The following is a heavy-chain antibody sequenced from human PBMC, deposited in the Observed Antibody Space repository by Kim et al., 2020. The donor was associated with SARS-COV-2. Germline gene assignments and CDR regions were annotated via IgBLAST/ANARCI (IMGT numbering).Heavy chain of an antibody. J-gene: IGHJ6*03. CDR3: ARDGGTPGHDFWSGYPNYYYYYMDV. Sequence: SETLSLTCTVSGGSISSYYWSWIRQPPGKGLEWIGYIYYSGSTNYNPSLKSRVTISVDTSKNQFSLKLSSVTAADTAVYYCARDGGTPGHDFWSGYPNYYYYYMDVWGKGTTVTVSS. D-gene: IGHD3-3*01. CDR1: GGSISSYY. CDR2: IYYSGST. V-gene: IGHV4-59*01.